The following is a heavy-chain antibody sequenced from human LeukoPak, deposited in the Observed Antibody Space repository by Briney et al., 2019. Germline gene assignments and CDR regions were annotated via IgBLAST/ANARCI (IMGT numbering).Heavy chain of an antibody. J-gene: IGHJ4*02. Sequence: SETLSLTCAVYGGSFSGYYWSWIRQPPGKGLEWIGEINRSGSTNYNPSLKSRVTISVDTSRNQFSLKLSSVTAADTAVYYCARGGYYDILTGYNQYYFDYWGQGTLVTVPS. CDR2: INRSGST. D-gene: IGHD3-9*01. CDR3: ARGGYYDILTGYNQYYFDY. CDR1: GGSFSGYY. V-gene: IGHV4-34*01.